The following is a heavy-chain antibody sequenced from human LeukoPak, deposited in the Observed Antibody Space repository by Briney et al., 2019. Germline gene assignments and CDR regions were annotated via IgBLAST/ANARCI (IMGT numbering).Heavy chain of an antibody. J-gene: IGHJ6*02. Sequence: SETLSLTCTVSGGSISSYYWSWIRQPPGKGLEWIGYIYYSGSTNYNPSLKSRVTISVDTSKNQFSLKLSSVTAADTAVYYCARQYYYYYGMDVWGQGTTVTVSS. CDR3: ARQYYYYYGMDV. V-gene: IGHV4-59*08. CDR2: IYYSGST. CDR1: GGSISSYY.